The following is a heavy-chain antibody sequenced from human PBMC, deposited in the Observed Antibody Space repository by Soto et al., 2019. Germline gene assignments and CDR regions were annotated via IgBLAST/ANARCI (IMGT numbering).Heavy chain of an antibody. CDR2: INPSGGST. V-gene: IGHV1-46*01. CDR1: GYTCTSYY. D-gene: IGHD2-2*01. J-gene: IGHJ4*02. CDR3: ARDSLECSSPSGYLFDY. Sequence: ASVKVSCKASGYTCTSYYMHWVRQAPGQGLEWMGIINPSGGSTSYAQKFQGRVTMTRDTSTSTVYMELSSLRSEDTAVYYCARDSLECSSPSGYLFDYWGQGTLVTVSS.